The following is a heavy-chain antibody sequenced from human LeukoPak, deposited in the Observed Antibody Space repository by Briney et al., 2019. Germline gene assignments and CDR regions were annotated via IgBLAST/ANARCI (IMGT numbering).Heavy chain of an antibody. CDR3: ASQRITDFGVVIPRGFDS. V-gene: IGHV4-39*07. Sequence: PSETLSLTCTVSGGSISSSSYYWGWIRQPPGKGLEWIGTTYYTGSSFYNPSLKSRVTISVDTSKNQFSLKLSSVTAADTAMYYCASQRITDFGVVIPRGFDSWGQGTLVPVSS. CDR1: GGSISSSSYY. J-gene: IGHJ4*02. D-gene: IGHD3-3*01. CDR2: TYYTGSS.